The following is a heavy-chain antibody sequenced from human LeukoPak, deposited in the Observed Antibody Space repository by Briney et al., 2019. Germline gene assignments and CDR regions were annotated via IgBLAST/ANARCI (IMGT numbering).Heavy chain of an antibody. J-gene: IGHJ4*02. CDR2: INPKSGAT. CDR3: AKLSCTSISCHNDY. Sequence: ASVKVSCKTSGYTFTDYYMHWVRQAPGQGLEWMGWINPKSGATNSAQKFQGRVTMTRDTSISTADMELTRLRYDDTAVYYCAKLSCTSISCHNDYWGQGTLVTVSS. D-gene: IGHD2-2*01. V-gene: IGHV1-2*02. CDR1: GYTFTDYY.